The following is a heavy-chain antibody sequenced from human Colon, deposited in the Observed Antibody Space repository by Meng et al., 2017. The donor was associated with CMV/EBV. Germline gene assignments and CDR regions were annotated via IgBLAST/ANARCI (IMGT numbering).Heavy chain of an antibody. CDR2: IRYDGSNK. V-gene: IGHV3-30*02. J-gene: IGHJ3*02. CDR3: AKLPHSRYDSSGYFAYFDAFDI. Sequence: GESLKISCTASGFSFDDYAMHWVRQAPGKGLEWVAFIRYDGSNKYYADSVKGRFTISRDNSKNTLYLQMNSLRAEDTAVYYCAKLPHSRYDSSGYFAYFDAFDIWGQGTMVTVSS. D-gene: IGHD3-22*01. CDR1: GFSFDDYA.